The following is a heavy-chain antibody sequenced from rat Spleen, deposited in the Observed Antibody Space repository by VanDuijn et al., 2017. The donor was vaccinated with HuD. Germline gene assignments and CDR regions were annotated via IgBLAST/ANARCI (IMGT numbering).Heavy chain of an antibody. Sequence: EVQLVESGGGLVQPGRSLKLSCVASGFTFNNYWLSWVRQTPGKGLDWVASITKDGGSLFYRDSVKGRFTVSRDNEQNILYLQMDSLRSEDTATYYCTRGGYCRYWGQGVMVTVSS. CDR2: ITKDGGSL. CDR1: GFTFNNYW. CDR3: TRGGYCRY. V-gene: IGHV5-31*01. J-gene: IGHJ2*01. D-gene: IGHD4-2*01.